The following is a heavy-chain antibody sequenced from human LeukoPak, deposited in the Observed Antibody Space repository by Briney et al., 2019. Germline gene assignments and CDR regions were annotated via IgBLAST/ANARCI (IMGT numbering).Heavy chain of an antibody. D-gene: IGHD3-22*01. CDR1: GFTFSDYY. V-gene: IGHV3-11*06. CDR2: ISSSSSYT. J-gene: IGHJ4*02. CDR3: ASPVSYDSSGPDY. Sequence: PGGSLRLSCAASGFTFSDYYMSWIRQAPGKGLEWVSYISSSSSYTNYADSVKGRFTISRDNAKNSLYLQMNSLRAEDTAVYYCASPVSYDSSGPDYWGQGTLVTVSS.